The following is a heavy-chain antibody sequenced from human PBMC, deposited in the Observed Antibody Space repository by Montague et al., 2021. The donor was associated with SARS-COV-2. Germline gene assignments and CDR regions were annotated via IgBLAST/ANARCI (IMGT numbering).Heavy chain of an antibody. CDR1: GDSVANNRGA. Sequence: CAISGDSVANNRGAWTWLRQSPSRGLEWLGRTYYRSNWYNDYAASVKGRITVNPDTSKNQFSLQLNSVTPDDTAVYYCARGHRAHDMDVWGHGTAVTVSS. J-gene: IGHJ6*02. CDR2: TYYRSNWYN. CDR3: ARGHRAHDMDV. V-gene: IGHV6-1*01.